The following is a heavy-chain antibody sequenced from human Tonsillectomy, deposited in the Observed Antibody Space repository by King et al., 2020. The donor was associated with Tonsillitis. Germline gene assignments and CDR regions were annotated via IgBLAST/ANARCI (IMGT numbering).Heavy chain of an antibody. CDR1: GYSFITYW. CDR2: IYPGDSDT. CDR3: ARNPTMMEPFDY. J-gene: IGHJ4*02. Sequence: VQLVESGAEVKKPGESLKISCKGSGYSFITYWIGWVRQMPGRGPEWMGIIYPGDSDTRYSPSFQGQVTISADKSISTAYLQWSSLKASDTAMYYCARNPTMMEPFDYWGQGTLVTVSS. V-gene: IGHV5-51*01. D-gene: IGHD3-22*01.